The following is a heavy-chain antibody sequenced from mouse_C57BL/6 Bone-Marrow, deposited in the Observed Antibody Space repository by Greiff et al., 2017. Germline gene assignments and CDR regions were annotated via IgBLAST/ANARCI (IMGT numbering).Heavy chain of an antibody. CDR3: ARSGYYGSSYGYFDV. Sequence: QVQLQQSGAELVRPGTSVKMSCTASGYTFTNYWIGWAKQRPGHGLEWIGDIYPGGGYTNYNEKFKGKATLTADKSSSTAYMQFSSLTSEDSAIYYCARSGYYGSSYGYFDVWGTGTTVTVSS. D-gene: IGHD1-1*01. CDR2: IYPGGGYT. CDR1: GYTFTNYW. J-gene: IGHJ1*03. V-gene: IGHV1-63*01.